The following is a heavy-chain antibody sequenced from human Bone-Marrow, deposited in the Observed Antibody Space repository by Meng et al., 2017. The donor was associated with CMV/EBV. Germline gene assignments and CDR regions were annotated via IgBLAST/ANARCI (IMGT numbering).Heavy chain of an antibody. V-gene: IGHV3-30-3*01. Sequence: GGSLRLSCAASGFTFSSYAMHWVRQAPGKGLEWVAVISYDGSNKYYADSVKGRFTISRDNSKNTLYLQMNSLRAEDTAVYYCARDASSSSFTPYYYYGMDVWGQGTTVTVSS. J-gene: IGHJ6*02. CDR2: ISYDGSNK. D-gene: IGHD6-6*01. CDR3: ARDASSSSFTPYYYYGMDV. CDR1: GFTFSSYA.